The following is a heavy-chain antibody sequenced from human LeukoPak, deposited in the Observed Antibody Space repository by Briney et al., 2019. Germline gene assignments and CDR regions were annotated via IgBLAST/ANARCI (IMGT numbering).Heavy chain of an antibody. D-gene: IGHD2-2*01. Sequence: TPSETLSLTCTVSGGSISSSSYYWGWIRQPPGKGLEWIGIIYYSGSTYYNPSLKSRLTISVDTSKNQFSLKLSSVTATDTAVYYCARRGYCSSTSCYEYRFDPWGQGTLVTVSS. J-gene: IGHJ5*02. CDR2: IYYSGST. CDR3: ARRGYCSSTSCYEYRFDP. CDR1: GGSISSSSYY. V-gene: IGHV4-39*01.